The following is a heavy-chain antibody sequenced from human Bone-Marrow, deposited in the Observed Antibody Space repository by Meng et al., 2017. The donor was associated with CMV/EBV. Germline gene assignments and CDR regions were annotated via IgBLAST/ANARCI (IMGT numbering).Heavy chain of an antibody. CDR2: ISSSSSTI. Sequence: GESLKISCAASGFTFSSYSMIWVRQAPGKGLEWVSYISSSSSTIYYADSVKGRFTISRDNSKNTLYLQMNSLRAEDTAVYYCARDGDYYDSSGPFFGYYFDYWGQGTLVTVSS. CDR3: ARDGDYYDSSGPFFGYYFDY. V-gene: IGHV3-48*01. J-gene: IGHJ4*02. D-gene: IGHD3-22*01. CDR1: GFTFSSYS.